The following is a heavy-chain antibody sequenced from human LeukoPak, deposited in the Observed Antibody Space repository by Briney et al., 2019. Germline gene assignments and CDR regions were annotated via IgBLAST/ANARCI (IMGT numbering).Heavy chain of an antibody. J-gene: IGHJ4*02. CDR3: ARGPNSNWSGLDF. D-gene: IGHD6-6*01. CDR2: ISPTGSTT. Sequence: GGSLRLSCTASGFSFSGHWVHWARQLPGKGLVWVSRISPTGSTTSYADSVKGRFTVSRDNAKNTLYLQVNNLRAEDTAVYYCARGPNSNWSGLDFWGQGTLLTVSS. V-gene: IGHV3-74*01. CDR1: GFSFSGHW.